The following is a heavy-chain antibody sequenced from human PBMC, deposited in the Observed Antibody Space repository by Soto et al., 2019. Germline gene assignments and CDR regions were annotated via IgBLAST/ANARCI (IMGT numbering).Heavy chain of an antibody. CDR2: IVVGSGNT. CDR1: GFTFTSSA. CDR3: AADRSFMYGDYVDFDY. J-gene: IGHJ4*02. V-gene: IGHV1-58*02. D-gene: IGHD4-17*01. Sequence: SVKVSCKASGFTFTSSAMQWVRQARGQRLEWIGWIVVGSGNTNYAQKFQERVTITRDMSTSTAYMELSSLRSEDTAVYYCAADRSFMYGDYVDFDYWGQGTLVTVPS.